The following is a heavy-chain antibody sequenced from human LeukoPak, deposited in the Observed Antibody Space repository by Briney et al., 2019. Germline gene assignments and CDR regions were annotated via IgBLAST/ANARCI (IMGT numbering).Heavy chain of an antibody. CDR2: INWNGGTR. CDR3: ARVIVGATTGYYYYYMDV. D-gene: IGHD1-26*01. V-gene: IGHV3-20*04. J-gene: IGHJ6*03. CDR1: GFTFDDYG. Sequence: GGSLRLSCAASGFTFDDYGMSWVRQAPGKGLEWVSSINWNGGTRGYADSVKGRFTISRDNAKNSLYLQVNSLRAEDTALYYCARVIVGATTGYYYYYMDVWGKGTTVTVSS.